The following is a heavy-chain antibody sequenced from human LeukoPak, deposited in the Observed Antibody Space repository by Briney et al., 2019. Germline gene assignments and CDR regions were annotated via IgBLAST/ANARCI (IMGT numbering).Heavy chain of an antibody. J-gene: IGHJ6*02. V-gene: IGHV3-30-3*01. CDR3: ARERCSGGSCIGMDV. CDR2: ISYDGSNK. D-gene: IGHD2-15*01. Sequence: PGRSLRLSCAASGFTFSSYAMHWVRQAPGKGLEWVAVISYDGSNKYYADSVKGRFTISRDNSKNTLYLQMNSLRAEGTAVYYCARERCSGGSCIGMDVWGQGTTVTVSS. CDR1: GFTFSSYA.